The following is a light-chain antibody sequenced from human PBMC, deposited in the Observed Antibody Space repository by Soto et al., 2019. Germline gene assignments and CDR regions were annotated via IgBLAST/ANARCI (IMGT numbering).Light chain of an antibody. CDR2: EVT. J-gene: IGLJ1*01. V-gene: IGLV2-23*02. Sequence: QSVLTQPASVSGSPGQSITISCPGNSSEISNYNLVSWYQQHPGKAPKLMIYEVTKRPSGGSNRFSGSKSGNTASLTISGLQAEDEADYYCCSYAGSDTYVFATGTKVTVL. CDR1: SSEISNYNL. CDR3: CSYAGSDTYV.